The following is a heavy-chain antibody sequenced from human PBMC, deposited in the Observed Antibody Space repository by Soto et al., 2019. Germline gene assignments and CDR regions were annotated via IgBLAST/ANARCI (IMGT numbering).Heavy chain of an antibody. Sequence: LQLQESGPGLVKPSETLSLTCTVSGGSISNSDYFWAWMRQPPGKGLEWVGTISHTGSPRYNPFRKSRVTISLHKSKTQFAPRLRSATAADTAVFYCATQLESTTYFDSRGRGTLVTVSS. CDR1: GGSISNSDYF. V-gene: IGHV4-39*01. CDR2: ISHTGSP. D-gene: IGHD1-1*01. CDR3: ATQLESTTYFDS. J-gene: IGHJ4*02.